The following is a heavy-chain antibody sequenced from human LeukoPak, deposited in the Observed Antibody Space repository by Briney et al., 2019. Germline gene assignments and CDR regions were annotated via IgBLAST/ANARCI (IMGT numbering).Heavy chain of an antibody. J-gene: IGHJ4*02. CDR2: LYTRGST. CDR1: GGSISSYY. D-gene: IGHD6-19*01. Sequence: PSETLSLTCTVSGGSISSYYWSRIRQPAGKGLEWIGRLYTRGSTNYNPSLKSRVTMSVNTSKNQFSLKLSSVTAADTAVYYCASGYSSGWYGGDYFDYWGQGTLVTVSS. CDR3: ASGYSSGWYGGDYFDY. V-gene: IGHV4-4*07.